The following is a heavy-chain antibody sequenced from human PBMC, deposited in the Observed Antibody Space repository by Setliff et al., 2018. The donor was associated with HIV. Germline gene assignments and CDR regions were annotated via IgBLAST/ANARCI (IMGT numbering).Heavy chain of an antibody. Sequence: ASVKVSCKASGYTFTSYGISWVRQAPGQGLEWMGWISPATDKTNYAQKLQGRLTMTTDTSTSTAYMDLRSLRSDDTAVYYCAREGYDSSGYYSSGGMDVWGQGTTVTVSS. CDR1: GYTFTSYG. V-gene: IGHV1-18*01. D-gene: IGHD3-22*01. CDR3: AREGYDSSGYYSSGGMDV. J-gene: IGHJ6*02. CDR2: ISPATDKT.